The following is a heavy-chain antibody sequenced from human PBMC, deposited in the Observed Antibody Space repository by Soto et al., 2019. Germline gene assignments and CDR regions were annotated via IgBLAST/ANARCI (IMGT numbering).Heavy chain of an antibody. CDR3: ARDLGVAILTWFDP. Sequence: GGSLRLSCAASGFTFSGYWMSWVRQAPGKGLGWVANIKQDGREKYYVDSVKGRFNISRDNATNSLYLQMNRLRAEDTALYYCARDLGVAILTWFDPWGKGTMVTAPQ. D-gene: IGHD3-16*01. V-gene: IGHV3-7*01. J-gene: IGHJ5*02. CDR1: GFTFSGYW. CDR2: IKQDGREK.